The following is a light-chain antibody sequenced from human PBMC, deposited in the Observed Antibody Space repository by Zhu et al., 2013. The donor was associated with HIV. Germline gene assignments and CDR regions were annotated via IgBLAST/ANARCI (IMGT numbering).Light chain of an antibody. J-gene: IGKJ4*01. V-gene: IGKV3-15*01. CDR2: GAS. CDR3: QQYNDWPPIT. CDR1: QSVNNN. Sequence: EIVMTQSPDILSVSPGERATLSCRASQSVNNNLAWYQQKSGQAPRLLIYGASTRATGIPARFSGSGSGTEFTLTISSLQSEDFALYFCQQYNDWPPITFGGGTKVEIK.